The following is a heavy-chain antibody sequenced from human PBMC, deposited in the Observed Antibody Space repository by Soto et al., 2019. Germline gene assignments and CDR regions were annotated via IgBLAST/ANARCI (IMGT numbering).Heavy chain of an antibody. Sequence: SETLSLTCAVYGGSFSGYYWGWIRQPPGKGLEWIGEINHSGSTNYNPSLKSRVTISVDTSKNQFSLKLSSVTAADTAVYYCARAGVENWFDPWGQGTLVTVSS. CDR2: INHSGST. V-gene: IGHV4-34*01. CDR3: ARAGVENWFDP. CDR1: GGSFSGYY. J-gene: IGHJ5*02. D-gene: IGHD3-10*01.